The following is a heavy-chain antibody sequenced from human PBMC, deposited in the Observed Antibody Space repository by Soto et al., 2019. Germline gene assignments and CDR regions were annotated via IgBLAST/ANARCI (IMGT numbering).Heavy chain of an antibody. CDR2: ISKNGGST. V-gene: IGHV3-23*01. CDR3: ASRNYYDTTGFYMYYYFDF. Sequence: EVQLLESGGGLVQAGGSLRLSCAASGFTFSNYALSWVRQAPGKGLEWVSGISKNGGSTFYADSVRGRFTISRDNSKNTLYLQMNSLRAEDTAVYYCASRNYYDTTGFYMYYYFDFWGQGTLVTVSS. CDR1: GFTFSNYA. D-gene: IGHD3-22*01. J-gene: IGHJ4*02.